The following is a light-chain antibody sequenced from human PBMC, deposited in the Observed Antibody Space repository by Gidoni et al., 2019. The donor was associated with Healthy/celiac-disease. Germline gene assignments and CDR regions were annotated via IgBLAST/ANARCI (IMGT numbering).Light chain of an antibody. J-gene: IGKJ3*01. CDR2: AAS. Sequence: DIQMTQSPYSLSASVGDRVTIPCRASQSISSYLNWYQQQPGKAPQLLIYAASSLQSGVPSRRIGSGSGTDFTLTISSLQPEDFATYYCQQSYSTPGFXPXTKVDIK. V-gene: IGKV1-39*01. CDR1: QSISSY. CDR3: QQSYSTPG.